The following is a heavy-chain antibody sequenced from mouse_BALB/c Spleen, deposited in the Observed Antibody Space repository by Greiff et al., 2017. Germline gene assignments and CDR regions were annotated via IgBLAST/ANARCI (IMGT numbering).Heavy chain of an antibody. CDR1: GFSLTGYG. D-gene: IGHD2-4*01. V-gene: IGHV2-6-7*01. Sequence: VQLVESGPGLVAPSQSLSITCTVSGFSLTGYGVNWVRQPPGKGLEWLGMIWGDGSTDYNSALKSRLSISKDNSKSQVFLKMNSLQTDDTARYYCARAYDYDGWYFDVWGAGTTVTVSS. J-gene: IGHJ1*01. CDR2: IWGDGST. CDR3: ARAYDYDGWYFDV.